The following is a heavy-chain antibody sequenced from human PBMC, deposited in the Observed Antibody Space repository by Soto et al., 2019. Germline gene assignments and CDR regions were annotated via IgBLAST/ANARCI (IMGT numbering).Heavy chain of an antibody. CDR2: IIPILGIA. V-gene: IGHV1-69*02. Sequence: ASVKVSCKASGGTFSSYTISWVRQAPGQGLEWMGRIIPILGIANYAQKFQGGVTITADKSTSTAYMELSSLRSEDTAVYYCARAGYCSGGSCYPGYWYFDLWGRGTLVTVSS. CDR1: GGTFSSYT. CDR3: ARAGYCSGGSCYPGYWYFDL. J-gene: IGHJ2*01. D-gene: IGHD2-15*01.